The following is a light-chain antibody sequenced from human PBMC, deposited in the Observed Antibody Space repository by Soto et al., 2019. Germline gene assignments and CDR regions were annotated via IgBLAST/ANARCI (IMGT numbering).Light chain of an antibody. Sequence: EIVMTQSPATLSVSPGGRATLSCRSGQSISDTLAWYQQKPGQAPRLLIHGASTRAPGFPARFSGSGSGTDFTLTISSLQSEDFAVYYCQQYDNWPWTFGQGTKVDIK. J-gene: IGKJ1*01. V-gene: IGKV3-15*01. CDR3: QQYDNWPWT. CDR1: QSISDT. CDR2: GAS.